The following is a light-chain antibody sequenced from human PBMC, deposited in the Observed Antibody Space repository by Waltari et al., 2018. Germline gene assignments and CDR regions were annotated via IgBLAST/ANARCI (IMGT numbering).Light chain of an antibody. CDR3: QQHGTLPAT. J-gene: IGKJ1*01. CDR1: QSVGSSS. CDR2: RAS. Sequence: EIVLTQSPGTASLSPGERATLSCRASQSVGSSSLAWYQQKPGQAPRLVIYRASRRATCIPDRFSGSGSGTDCSLTISRLEPEEFAVYYCQQHGTLPATFGQGTKVEIK. V-gene: IGKV3-20*01.